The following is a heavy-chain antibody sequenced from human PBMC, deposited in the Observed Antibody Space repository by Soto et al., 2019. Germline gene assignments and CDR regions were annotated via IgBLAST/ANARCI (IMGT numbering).Heavy chain of an antibody. Sequence: GGSLRLSCAASGFTFSRYSMNWVRQAPGKGLEWVSYISSSSSTIYYADSVKGRFTISRDNAKNSLYLQMNSLRAEDTAVYYCASPSSPLYGHYVNFQHWGQGTLVTVSS. CDR3: ASPSSPLYGHYVNFQH. J-gene: IGHJ1*01. CDR2: ISSSSSTI. D-gene: IGHD4-17*01. CDR1: GFTFSRYS. V-gene: IGHV3-48*01.